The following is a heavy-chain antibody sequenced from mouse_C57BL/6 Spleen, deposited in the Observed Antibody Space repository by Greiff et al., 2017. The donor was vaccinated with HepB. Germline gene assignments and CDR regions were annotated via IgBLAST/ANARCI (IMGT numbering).Heavy chain of an antibody. D-gene: IGHD2-5*01. J-gene: IGHJ2*01. CDR1: GYTFTSYW. CDR2: IHPNSGST. Sequence: QVQLQQPGAELVKPGASVKLSCKASGYTFTSYWMHWVKQRPGQGLEWIGMIHPNSGSTNYNEKFKSKATLTVDKSSRTAYMQLSSLTSEDSAVYYCARSPYSNYVYFDYWGQGTTLTVSS. CDR3: ARSPYSNYVYFDY. V-gene: IGHV1-64*01.